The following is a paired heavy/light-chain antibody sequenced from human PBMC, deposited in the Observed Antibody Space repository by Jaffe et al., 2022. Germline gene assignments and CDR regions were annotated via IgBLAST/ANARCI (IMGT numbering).Light chain of an antibody. CDR1: SSDVGGYNY. V-gene: IGLV2-14*01. CDR2: EVS. J-gene: IGLJ3*02. CDR3: SSYTSSSTWV. Sequence: QSALTQPASVSGSPGQSITISCTGTSSDVGGYNYVSWYQQHPGKAPKLMIYEVSNRPSGVSNRFSGSKSGNTASLTISGLQAEDEADYYCSSYTSSSTWVFGGGTKLTVL.
Heavy chain of an antibody. CDR3: ARSPETYCSGGSCYSGSRAFDI. V-gene: IGHV3-53*04. CDR2: IYSGGST. J-gene: IGHJ3*02. CDR1: GFTVSSNY. D-gene: IGHD2-15*01. Sequence: EVQLVESGGGLVQPGGSLRLSCAASGFTVSSNYMSWVRQAPGKGLEWVSVIYSGGSTYYADSVKGRFTISRHNSKNTLYLQMNSLRAEDTAVYYCARSPETYCSGGSCYSGSRAFDIWGQGTMVTVSS.